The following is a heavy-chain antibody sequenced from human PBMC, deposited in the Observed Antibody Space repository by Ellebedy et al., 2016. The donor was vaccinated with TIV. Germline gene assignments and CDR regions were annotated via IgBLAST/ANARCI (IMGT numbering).Heavy chain of an antibody. CDR2: IHRDGSST. D-gene: IGHD1-26*01. CDR3: ATERSGSYYNY. J-gene: IGHJ4*02. Sequence: GESLKISCAASGIIFSSYWQYWVRHAPGKVLVWVSRIHRDGSSTTYADSVKGRFTISRDNAKNTVYLQMNSLRAEDTAVYYCATERSGSYYNYWGQGTLVTVSS. CDR1: GIIFSSYW. V-gene: IGHV3-74*01.